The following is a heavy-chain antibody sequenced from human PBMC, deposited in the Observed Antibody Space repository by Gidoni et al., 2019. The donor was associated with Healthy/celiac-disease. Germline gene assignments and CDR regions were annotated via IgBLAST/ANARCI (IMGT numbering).Heavy chain of an antibody. CDR2: IYYSGST. J-gene: IGHJ4*02. CDR3: ARVMWGYCSSTSCPIDLWLDY. CDR1: GGSISSGDYY. V-gene: IGHV4-30-4*01. Sequence: QVQLQESGPGLVKPSQTLSLTCTVSGGSISSGDYYWSWIRQPPGKGLEWIGYIYYSGSTYYNPSLKSRVTISVDTSKNQFSLKLSSVTAADTAVYYCARVMWGYCSSTSCPIDLWLDYWGQGTLVTVSS. D-gene: IGHD2-2*01.